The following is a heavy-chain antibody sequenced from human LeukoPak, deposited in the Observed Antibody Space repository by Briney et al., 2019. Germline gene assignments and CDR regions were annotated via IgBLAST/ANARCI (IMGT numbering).Heavy chain of an antibody. V-gene: IGHV1-2*02. J-gene: IGHJ4*02. Sequence: ASVKASCKSSGYTFTGYYMHWVRQAPGQGLEWMGWIKPNSGDTHYAQKFQGRVTMTRETSITTAYMELSRLRSDDTAVYYCARDRSGSSGWYYFDYWGQGTLVTVSS. CDR3: ARDRSGSSGWYYFDY. CDR1: GYTFTGYY. CDR2: IKPNSGDT. D-gene: IGHD6-19*01.